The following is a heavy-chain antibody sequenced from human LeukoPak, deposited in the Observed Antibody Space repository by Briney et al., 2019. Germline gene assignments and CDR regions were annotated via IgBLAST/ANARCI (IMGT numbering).Heavy chain of an antibody. CDR3: ARSIIAAAGSEDAFDI. V-gene: IGHV3-74*01. J-gene: IGHJ3*02. Sequence: GGSLRLSCAASGFTFSSYWMHWVRPAPGTGLLCVSRIDTDGSSTINADSVKGRFTISRDNAKKALYLQMDSLRAEDTAVYYCARSIIAAAGSEDAFDIWGQGTMVTVSS. D-gene: IGHD6-13*01. CDR2: IDTDGSST. CDR1: GFTFSSYW.